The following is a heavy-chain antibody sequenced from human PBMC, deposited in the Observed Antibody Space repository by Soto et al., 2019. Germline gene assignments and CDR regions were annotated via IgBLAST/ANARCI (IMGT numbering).Heavy chain of an antibody. J-gene: IGHJ6*02. D-gene: IGHD3-9*01. V-gene: IGHV4-59*12. CDR2: IYYSGST. CDR3: ARDILPGRYGMDV. CDR1: GDSISGYY. Sequence: QVQLQESGPGLVKPSETLSLTCTVSGDSISGYYWSWIRQPPGKGLEWIGYIYYSGSTNYNPSLRSRVTIFLDTSKNQFSLKLSSVTAADTAVYYCARDILPGRYGMDVWGQGTTVTVSS.